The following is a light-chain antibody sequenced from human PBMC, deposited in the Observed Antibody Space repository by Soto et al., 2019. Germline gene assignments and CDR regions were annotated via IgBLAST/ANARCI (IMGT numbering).Light chain of an antibody. CDR1: QGISNY. Sequence: DIQMTQSPSSLSASVGDRVTITCRASQGISNYLVWYQQKPGKVPKLLIYAASTLQSGVPSRFSGSGSGTDFTLTISSLQPEDVATYYCQKYNSAPQLTFGGGTKVEIK. J-gene: IGKJ4*01. CDR2: AAS. CDR3: QKYNSAPQLT. V-gene: IGKV1-27*01.